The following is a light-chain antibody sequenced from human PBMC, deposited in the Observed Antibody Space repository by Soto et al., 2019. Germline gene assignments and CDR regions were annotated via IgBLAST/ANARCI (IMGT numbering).Light chain of an antibody. CDR2: DDS. CDR1: IGSKT. J-gene: IGLJ2*01. CDR3: QVFDGNTDDVI. V-gene: IGLV3-21*02. Sequence: SYELTQAPSVSVAPGQTARITCGDIGSKTVHWYQQKPGQAPVLVVYDDSDRPSGIPDRFSGSNSGNTVTLTTTTVEDGEEDAYFCQVFDGNTDDVIFGGGTKLTVL.